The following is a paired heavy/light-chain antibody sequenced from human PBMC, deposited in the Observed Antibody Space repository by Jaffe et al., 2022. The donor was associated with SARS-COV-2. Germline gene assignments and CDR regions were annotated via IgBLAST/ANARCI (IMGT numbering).Light chain of an antibody. V-gene: IGKV3-20*01. CDR1: QNVRSTY. CDR2: SVS. CDR3: QHYGNSLFT. Sequence: EIVLTQSPGTLSLSPGERATLSCRASQNVRSTYLAWYQQKPGQAPRLLIYSVSSRATGVPDRFSGSGSGTDFTLTISRLEPEDFAVYYCQHYGNSLFTFGPGTQVDFK. J-gene: IGKJ3*01.
Heavy chain of an antibody. V-gene: IGHV3-7*01. CDR2: IKEDGSDK. J-gene: IGHJ4*02. CDR1: GFLFRTYW. D-gene: IGHD6-13*01. CDR3: ARAPRMTTPGTFDC. Sequence: EVQLVESGGGLVQPGGSLRLSCAASGFLFRTYWMSWVRQTPGEGLEWVANIKEDGSDKYYVDSVRGRFTISRDNTKNSLYLQMNNLRVEDTAIYYCARAPRMTTPGTFDCWGQGTLVTVSS.